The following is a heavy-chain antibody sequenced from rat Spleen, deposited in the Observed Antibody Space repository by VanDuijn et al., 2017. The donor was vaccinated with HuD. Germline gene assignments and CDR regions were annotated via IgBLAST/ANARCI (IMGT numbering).Heavy chain of an antibody. Sequence: EVQLVESDGGLVQPGRSLKLSCAASGFTFSDYYMAWVRQAPTKGLEWVASISNAAGKVYYTDSVKGRFTISRDTVQNILYLQMNSLRSEDTATYYCTRAGGYNYYFDYWGQGVMVTVSS. J-gene: IGHJ2*01. CDR2: ISNAAGKV. CDR1: GFTFSDYY. V-gene: IGHV5-20*01. CDR3: TRAGGYNYYFDY. D-gene: IGHD1-5*01.